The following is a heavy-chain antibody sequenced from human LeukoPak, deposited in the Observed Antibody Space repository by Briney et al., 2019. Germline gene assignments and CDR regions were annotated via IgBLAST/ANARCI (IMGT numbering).Heavy chain of an antibody. V-gene: IGHV3-23*01. CDR3: AKDKGYCSSTSCHTIFDY. CDR2: ISGSGGST. CDR1: GFTFSSYA. D-gene: IGHD2-2*02. J-gene: IGHJ4*02. Sequence: GGSLRLSCAASGFTFSSYAMSWVRQAPGKGLEWVSAISGSGGSTYYADSVKGRFTISRDNSKNTLYLQMSSLRAEDTAVYYCAKDKGYCSSTSCHTIFDYWGQGTLVTVSS.